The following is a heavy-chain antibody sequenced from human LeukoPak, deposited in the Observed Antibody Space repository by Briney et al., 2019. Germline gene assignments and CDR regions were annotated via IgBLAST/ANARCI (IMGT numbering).Heavy chain of an antibody. D-gene: IGHD1-1*01. J-gene: IGHJ3*02. V-gene: IGHV3-74*01. CDR3: ARGTGAFDI. Sequence: GGSLRLSCVASGFTFSSHWMHWVRQAPGKGLVWVSHIKSDGSFTNYADSVKGRFTISRDNAKNTLYLQMNSLRPEDTAVYYCARGTGAFDIWGQGTKVTVSS. CDR2: IKSDGSFT. CDR1: GFTFSSHW.